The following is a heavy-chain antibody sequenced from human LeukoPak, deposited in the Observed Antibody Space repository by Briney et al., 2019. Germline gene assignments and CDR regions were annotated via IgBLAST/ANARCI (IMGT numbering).Heavy chain of an antibody. CDR2: INPNSGGT. CDR3: ARDLYYYASGSYARPYYFDY. CDR1: GYTFTGYY. D-gene: IGHD3-10*01. Sequence: ASVKVSCKASGYTFTGYYIHWVRQAPGQGLEWMGWINPNSGGTKYAQKFQGRVTMTRDTSISTAYMELSKLTSDDTAVYYCARDLYYYASGSYARPYYFDYWGQGTLVTVSS. J-gene: IGHJ4*02. V-gene: IGHV1-2*02.